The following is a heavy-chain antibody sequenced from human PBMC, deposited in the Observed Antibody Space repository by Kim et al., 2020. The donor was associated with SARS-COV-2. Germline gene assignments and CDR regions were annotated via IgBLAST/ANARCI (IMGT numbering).Heavy chain of an antibody. J-gene: IGHJ3*02. CDR3: ASPKIITGTTHGAFDI. V-gene: IGHV1-69*04. Sequence: SVKVSCKASGGTFSSYAISWVRQAPGQGLEWMGRIIPILGIANYAQKFQGRVTITADKSTSTAYMELSSLRSEDTAVYYCASPKIITGTTHGAFDIWGQGTMVTVSS. D-gene: IGHD1-7*01. CDR1: GGTFSSYA. CDR2: IIPILGIA.